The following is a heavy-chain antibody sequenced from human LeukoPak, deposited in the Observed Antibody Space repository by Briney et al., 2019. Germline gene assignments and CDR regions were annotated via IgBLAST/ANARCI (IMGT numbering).Heavy chain of an antibody. V-gene: IGHV5-51*01. CDR1: GYSFVDYW. CDR3: ARYGLRGCTSTNCFTSYYYYGMDV. J-gene: IGHJ6*02. D-gene: IGHD2-2*02. Sequence: GESVKISCQGSGYSFVDYWVGWVRQMPGRGPELMGCIFPHDSDTKYSPSFQGQVTFSVDKSINTAYVQWSSLKASDTAMYYYARYGLRGCTSTNCFTSYYYYGMDVWGQGTTVTVSS. CDR2: IFPHDSDT.